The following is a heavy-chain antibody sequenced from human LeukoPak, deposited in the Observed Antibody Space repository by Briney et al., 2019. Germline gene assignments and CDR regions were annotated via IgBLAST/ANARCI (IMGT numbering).Heavy chain of an antibody. CDR1: GYTFTCYD. Sequence: ASVTVSCKGSGYTFTCYDIDWVRQATGQGLEWMGWMHPNSGNTGYAQKFQGRVTMTRDMSTSTDYMELSSLRSDDTAVYYCARDNSVEDTAWWFDPWGQGTLVTVSS. CDR2: MHPNSGNT. CDR3: ARDNSVEDTAWWFDP. J-gene: IGHJ5*02. V-gene: IGHV1-8*01. D-gene: IGHD4-23*01.